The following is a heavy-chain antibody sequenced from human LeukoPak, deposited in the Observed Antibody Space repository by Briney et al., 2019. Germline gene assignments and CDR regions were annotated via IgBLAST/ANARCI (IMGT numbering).Heavy chain of an antibody. CDR1: GGSISSSSYY. Sequence: PSETLSLTCTVSGGSISSSSYYWGWIRQPPGKGLEWIGSIYYSGSTYYNPSLNSRVTISVDTSKNQFSLKLSSVTAADTAVYYCASIAARPTYYYYYMDVWGKGTTVTVSS. J-gene: IGHJ6*03. CDR3: ASIAARPTYYYYYMDV. V-gene: IGHV4-39*01. CDR2: IYYSGST. D-gene: IGHD6-6*01.